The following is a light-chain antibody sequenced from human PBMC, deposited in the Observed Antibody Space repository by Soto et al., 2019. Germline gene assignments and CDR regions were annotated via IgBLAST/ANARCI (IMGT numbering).Light chain of an antibody. CDR1: QSISSW. Sequence: DIQMTQSPSTLSASVGDRVTITCPSSQSISSWLAWYQQKPGKAPKLLIYKASSLESGVPSRFSGSGSGTEFTLTISSLQTDDFATYYCKQYNSYSWTFGKGTKVDIK. CDR2: KAS. J-gene: IGKJ1*01. CDR3: KQYNSYSWT. V-gene: IGKV1-5*03.